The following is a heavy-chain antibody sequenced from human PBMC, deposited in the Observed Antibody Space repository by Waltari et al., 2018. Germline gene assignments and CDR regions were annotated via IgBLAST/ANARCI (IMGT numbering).Heavy chain of an antibody. Sequence: VQLVESGGGLGKPGGSLRLSCAASVFTFRSYSMNWVRHAPGKVLEWVSSISSSSSYIYYTDSVKGRFTIARDNAKNSLYLQMNSLRAEETAVYYCARGSVLLSPHDAFDIWGQGTMVTVSS. D-gene: IGHD3-16*01. CDR1: VFTFRSYS. V-gene: IGHV3-21*01. CDR2: ISSSSSYI. CDR3: ARGSVLLSPHDAFDI. J-gene: IGHJ3*02.